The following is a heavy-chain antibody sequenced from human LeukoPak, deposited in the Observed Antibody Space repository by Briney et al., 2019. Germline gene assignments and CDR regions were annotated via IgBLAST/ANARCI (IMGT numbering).Heavy chain of an antibody. Sequence: GGSLRLSCAASGFTFSSYSMNWVRQAPGKGLEWVSSISSSSSYIYYADSVKGRFTISRDNAKNSLYLQMNSLRAEDTAVYYCARVILDCSGGSCYSTFDPWGQGTLVTVSS. CDR2: ISSSSSYI. V-gene: IGHV3-21*01. CDR3: ARVILDCSGGSCYSTFDP. J-gene: IGHJ5*02. CDR1: GFTFSSYS. D-gene: IGHD2-15*01.